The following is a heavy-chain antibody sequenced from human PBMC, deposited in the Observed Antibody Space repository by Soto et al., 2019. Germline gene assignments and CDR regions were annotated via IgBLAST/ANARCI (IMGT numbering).Heavy chain of an antibody. CDR1: GGTFSSYA. Sequence: QVQLVQSGAEVKKPGSSVKVSCKASGGTFSSYAISWVRQAPGHGLEWMGGIIPIFGTANYAQKCQGRVTINADESTSTAYMELSSLRSEDTAVYYCATWPDDSSGHPLWGQGTLVTVSS. CDR2: IIPIFGTA. D-gene: IGHD3-22*01. J-gene: IGHJ4*02. CDR3: ATWPDDSSGHPL. V-gene: IGHV1-69*01.